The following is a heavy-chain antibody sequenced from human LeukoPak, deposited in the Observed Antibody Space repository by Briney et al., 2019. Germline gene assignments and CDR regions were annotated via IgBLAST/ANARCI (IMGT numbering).Heavy chain of an antibody. Sequence: PGGSLRLSCAAYGFTFSNYWMHRVRQAPGKGLVWVSGINTDGSSTDYADFVKGRLTTSRDSSKNTLYLQMNSLTADDTAVYYCAKNGEPHYYMDVWGKGTTVTVSS. V-gene: IGHV3-74*01. CDR2: INTDGSST. D-gene: IGHD1-14*01. CDR1: GFTFSNYW. CDR3: AKNGEPHYYMDV. J-gene: IGHJ6*03.